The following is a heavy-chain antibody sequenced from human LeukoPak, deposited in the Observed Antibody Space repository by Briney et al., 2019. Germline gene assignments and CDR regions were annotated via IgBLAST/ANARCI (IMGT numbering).Heavy chain of an antibody. CDR1: GGTFSSYA. CDR3: ASGPRSGWYYFDY. V-gene: IGHV1-2*02. D-gene: IGHD6-19*01. Sequence: ASVKVSCKASGGTFSSYAINWVRQAPGQGLEWMGWINPNSGGTNYAQKFQGRVTMTRDTSISTAYMELSRLRSDDTAVYYCASGPRSGWYYFDYWGQGTLVTVSS. J-gene: IGHJ4*02. CDR2: INPNSGGT.